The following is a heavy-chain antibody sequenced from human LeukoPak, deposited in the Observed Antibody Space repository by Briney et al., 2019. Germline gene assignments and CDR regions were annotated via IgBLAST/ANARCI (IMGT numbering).Heavy chain of an antibody. V-gene: IGHV4-39*01. CDR3: AGFRMVAMGELYYFDY. D-gene: IGHD5-12*01. CDR1: DGSISSSSYY. CDR2: IYYSGST. J-gene: IGHJ4*02. Sequence: SETLSLTCTVSDGSISSSSYYWGWIRQPPGKGLEWIGSIYYSGSTYYNPSLKSRVTISVDTSKNQFSLKLSSVTAADTAVYYCAGFRMVAMGELYYFDYWGQGTLVTVSS.